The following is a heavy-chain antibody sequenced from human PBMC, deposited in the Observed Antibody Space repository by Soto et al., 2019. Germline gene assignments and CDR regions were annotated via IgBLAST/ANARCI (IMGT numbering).Heavy chain of an antibody. CDR3: ARDTRLLQSSGHYFFDY. J-gene: IGHJ4*02. CDR1: GFTFSSYS. CDR2: ITSSSSYM. D-gene: IGHD2-21*01. Sequence: GGSLRLSCAASGFTFSSYSMNWVRQAPGKGLEWVSSITSSSSYMSYADSAKGRFTISRDNAKNSLYLQMNGLRAEDTAVYYCARDTRLLQSSGHYFFDYWGQGALVTVS. V-gene: IGHV3-21*01.